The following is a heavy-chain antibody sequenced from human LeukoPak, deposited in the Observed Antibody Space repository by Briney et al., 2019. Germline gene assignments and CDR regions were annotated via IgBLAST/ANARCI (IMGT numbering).Heavy chain of an antibody. D-gene: IGHD6-13*01. V-gene: IGHV3-30*02. CDR3: ARDAAAGTEGDVSGLDY. J-gene: IGHJ4*02. Sequence: GGSLRLSCAASGFTFSNYGMHWVRQAPGKGLEWVAFIRYDGTNKYYADSVKGRFTISRDNSKNTLYLQMNSLRAEDTAVYYCARDAAAGTEGDVSGLDYWGQGTLVTVSS. CDR1: GFTFSNYG. CDR2: IRYDGTNK.